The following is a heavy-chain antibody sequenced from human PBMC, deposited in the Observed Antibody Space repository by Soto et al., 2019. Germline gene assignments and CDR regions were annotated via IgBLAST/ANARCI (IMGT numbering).Heavy chain of an antibody. CDR3: ARTIRFLGYMDG. Sequence: ASVKVSCKASGYTFTSYDINWVRQATGQGLEWMGWMNPNSGNTGYAQKFQGRVTMTRNTSISTAYMELSSLRSEDTAVYYCARTIRFLGYMDGWGKGTTVTVSS. D-gene: IGHD3-3*01. CDR1: GYTFTSYD. J-gene: IGHJ6*03. V-gene: IGHV1-8*01. CDR2: MNPNSGNT.